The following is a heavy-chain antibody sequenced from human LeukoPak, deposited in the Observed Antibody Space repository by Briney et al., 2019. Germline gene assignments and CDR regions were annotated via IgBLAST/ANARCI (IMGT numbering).Heavy chain of an antibody. CDR3: ARHRSGIASALDS. CDR1: GGSINNFY. D-gene: IGHD6-13*01. Sequence: PSATLSLTCTVSGGSINNFYWSWIRQAPGKELEWIGLIYHSGSTNYNPSLKSRITISVDTSKNQFSLKVSSVTAADTAVYFCARHRSGIASALDSWGQGTLVSVS. J-gene: IGHJ4*02. CDR2: IYHSGST. V-gene: IGHV4-59*08.